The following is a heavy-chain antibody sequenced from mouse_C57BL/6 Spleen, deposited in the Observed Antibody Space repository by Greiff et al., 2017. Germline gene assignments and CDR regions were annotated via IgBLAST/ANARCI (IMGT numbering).Heavy chain of an antibody. CDR1: GYSFTGYW. CDR2: IDPSDSYT. D-gene: IGHD2-4*01. Sequence: VQLQQPGAELVMPGASVKLSCKASGYSFTGYWMHWVMQRPGQGLEWIGEIDPSDSYTNYNQKFKGKSTLTVDKSSSTAYMQLRSLTSEDSAVYDCARRGYYDYDVGVMDYWGQGTSVTVSA. CDR3: ARRGYYDYDVGVMDY. J-gene: IGHJ4*01. V-gene: IGHV1-69*01.